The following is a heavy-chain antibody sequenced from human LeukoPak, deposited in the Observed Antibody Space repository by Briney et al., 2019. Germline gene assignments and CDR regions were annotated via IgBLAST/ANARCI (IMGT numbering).Heavy chain of an antibody. CDR2: IIPIFGTA. CDR1: GYTFNDYF. J-gene: IGHJ4*02. V-gene: IGHV1-69*05. CDR3: ASHWFGVSSSFDY. Sequence: GASVKVSCKASGYTFNDYFMHWVRQAPGQGLEWMGGIIPIFGTANYAQKFQGRVTITTDESTSTAYMELSSLRSEDTAVYYCASHWFGVSSSFDYWGQGTPVTVSS. D-gene: IGHD3-10*01.